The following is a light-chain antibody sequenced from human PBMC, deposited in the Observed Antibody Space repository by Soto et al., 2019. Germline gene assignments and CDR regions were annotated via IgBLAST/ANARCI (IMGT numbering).Light chain of an antibody. CDR3: QQYNSYST. CDR2: DAS. V-gene: IGKV1-5*01. J-gene: IGKJ1*01. CDR1: QSISSW. Sequence: DIQMTQSPSTLSASVGDRVPITCRASQSISSWLAWYQQKPGKAPKVVIYDASSLESGVPSRFSGSGSGTEFTLTISSLQPDDFATYYCQQYNSYSTFGQGTKVDI.